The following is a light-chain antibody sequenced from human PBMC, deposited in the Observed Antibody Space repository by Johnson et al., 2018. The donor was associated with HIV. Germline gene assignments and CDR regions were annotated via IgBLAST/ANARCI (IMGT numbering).Light chain of an antibody. CDR3: GAWDGSLSVYV. Sequence: QSVLTQPPSVSAAPGQKVTISCSGSSSNIGNNYVSWYQQVPGTAPKLLIYDNNRRPSGIPDRFSGSKSGTSATLGITGLQTGDEADYYCGAWDGSLSVYVVGTGTEVTV. CDR1: SSNIGNNY. V-gene: IGLV1-51*01. CDR2: DNN. J-gene: IGLJ1*01.